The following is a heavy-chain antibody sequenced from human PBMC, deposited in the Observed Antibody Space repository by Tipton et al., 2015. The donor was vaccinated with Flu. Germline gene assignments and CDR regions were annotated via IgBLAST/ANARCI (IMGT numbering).Heavy chain of an antibody. CDR2: IYYSGST. D-gene: IGHD5-12*01. J-gene: IGHJ5*02. CDR1: GGSISSYY. CDR3: ARHRYYIGYDS. Sequence: TLSLTCTVSGGSISSYYWSWIRQPPGKGLEWIGYIYYSGSTNYNPSLKSRVTISLDTSKNQFSLKLSSVTAADTAVYYCARHRYYIGYDSWGQGTLVTVSS. V-gene: IGHV4-59*08.